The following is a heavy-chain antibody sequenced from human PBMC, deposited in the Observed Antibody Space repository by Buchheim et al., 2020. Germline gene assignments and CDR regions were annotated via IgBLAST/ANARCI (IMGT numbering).Heavy chain of an antibody. Sequence: QVQLVESGGGVVQPGRSLRLSCAASGFTFSSYAMHWVRQAPGKGLEWVAVISYDGSNKYYADSVKGRFTISRDNSKNTLYLQMNSLRAEDTAVYYCASQLYDFWSGYRYYYYYYGMDVWGQGTT. CDR1: GFTFSSYA. D-gene: IGHD3-3*01. V-gene: IGHV3-30-3*01. CDR2: ISYDGSNK. CDR3: ASQLYDFWSGYRYYYYYYGMDV. J-gene: IGHJ6*02.